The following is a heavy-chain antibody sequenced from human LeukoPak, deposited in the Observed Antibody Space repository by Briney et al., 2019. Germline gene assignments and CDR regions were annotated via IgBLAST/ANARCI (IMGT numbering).Heavy chain of an antibody. CDR3: ARVRGVRPFDY. CDR2: INHSGST. D-gene: IGHD3-10*01. CDR1: GGSFSGYY. Sequence: PSETLSLTYAVYGGSFSGYYWSWIRQPPGKGLEWIGEINHSGSTNYNPSLKSRVTISVDTSKNQFSLKLSSVTAADTAVYYCARVRGVRPFDYWGQGTLVTVSS. V-gene: IGHV4-34*01. J-gene: IGHJ4*02.